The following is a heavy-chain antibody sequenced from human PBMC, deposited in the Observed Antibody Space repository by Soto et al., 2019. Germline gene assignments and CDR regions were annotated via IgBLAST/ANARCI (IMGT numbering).Heavy chain of an antibody. V-gene: IGHV1-8*01. CDR3: ARAVAGHYYYYGMDV. D-gene: IGHD6-19*01. J-gene: IGHJ6*02. Sequence: ASVKVSCKASGYTFTSYDINWVRQATGQGLEWMGWMNPNSANTGYAQKFQGRVTMTRNTSISTAYMELSSLRSEDTAVYYCARAVAGHYYYYGMDVWGQGTTVTVSS. CDR2: MNPNSANT. CDR1: GYTFTSYD.